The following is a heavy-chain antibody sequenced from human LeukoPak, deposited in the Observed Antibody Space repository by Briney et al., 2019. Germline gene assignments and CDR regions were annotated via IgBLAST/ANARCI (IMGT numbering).Heavy chain of an antibody. V-gene: IGHV5-10-1*01. Sequence: GESLKISCKGSGYSFTSYWISWVRQMPGKGLEWRGRIDPSDSYTNYSTSFQGHVTISDDKSISTAYLQWSSLKASDTAIYYCALGGYCSSTSCEGYWGQGTLVTVSS. CDR1: GYSFTSYW. CDR2: IDPSDSYT. CDR3: ALGGYCSSTSCEGY. D-gene: IGHD2-2*01. J-gene: IGHJ4*02.